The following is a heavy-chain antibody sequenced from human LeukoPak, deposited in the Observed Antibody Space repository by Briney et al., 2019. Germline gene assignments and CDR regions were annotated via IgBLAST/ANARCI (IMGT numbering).Heavy chain of an antibody. CDR1: GFTFSGYP. D-gene: IGHD5-24*01. CDR2: ISYDGSNK. J-gene: IGHJ4*02. Sequence: PGKSLRLSCAASGFTFSGYPIHWVRQAPGKGLEWVAVISYDGSNKYYADSVKGRFTISRDNSKNTLYLQMNSLRAEDTAVYYCARGAGYNYPYYFDYWGQGTLVTVSS. V-gene: IGHV3-30*14. CDR3: ARGAGYNYPYYFDY.